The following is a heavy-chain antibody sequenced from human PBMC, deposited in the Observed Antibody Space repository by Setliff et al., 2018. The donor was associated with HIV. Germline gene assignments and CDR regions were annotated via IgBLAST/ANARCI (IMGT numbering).Heavy chain of an antibody. CDR3: TRGGSVVVVTPMSAFDI. D-gene: IGHD2-21*02. CDR1: GYSFTGYY. Sequence: ASVKVSCKASGYSFTGYYIHWVRQAPGQGLEWMGWINPNNGVTKTSQKFQDWVTMTRDRSISTAFLEVKSDDTAVYYCTRGGSVVVVTPMSAFDIWGQGTTVTVTS. J-gene: IGHJ3*02. V-gene: IGHV1-2*04. CDR2: INPNNGVT.